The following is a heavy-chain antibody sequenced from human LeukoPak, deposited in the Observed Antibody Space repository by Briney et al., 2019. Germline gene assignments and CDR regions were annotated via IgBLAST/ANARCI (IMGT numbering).Heavy chain of an antibody. D-gene: IGHD4-23*01. CDR2: ISGSGTTP. J-gene: IGHJ3*02. V-gene: IGHV3-23*01. Sequence: GGSLRLSCVASGFTFRSYAMSWVRQAPGKGLEWVSAISGSGTTPYYGDSVKGRFTISRDNSKNTLYLQMDSLRAEDTAVYYCAKDDGGKWVDSFDIWGQGTMVTVSS. CDR1: GFTFRSYA. CDR3: AKDDGGKWVDSFDI.